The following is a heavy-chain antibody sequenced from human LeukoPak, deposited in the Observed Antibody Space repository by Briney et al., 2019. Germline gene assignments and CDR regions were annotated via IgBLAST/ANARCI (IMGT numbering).Heavy chain of an antibody. Sequence: SETLSLTCSVSGGSINDYYWSWIRQPPGKGLEWIGNLYNSGSANYSPSLKSRVTMSVGTSKNHFSLNLTSVTAADTAVYYCATRAGNYFNYYYYYYVNVWGKGTTVTVS. CDR1: GGSINDYY. V-gene: IGHV4-59*01. CDR2: LYNSGSA. CDR3: ATRAGNYFNYYYYYYVNV. D-gene: IGHD3-22*01. J-gene: IGHJ6*03.